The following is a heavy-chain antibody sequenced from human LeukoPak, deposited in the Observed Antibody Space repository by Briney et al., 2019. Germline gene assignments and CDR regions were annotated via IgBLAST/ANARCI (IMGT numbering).Heavy chain of an antibody. V-gene: IGHV3-74*01. CDR3: ARDGSRYGMDV. J-gene: IGHJ6*02. CDR2: INSDGSST. CDR1: GFTFSSYW. Sequence: GGSLRLSCAASGFTFSSYWMHWVRQAPGKGLVWVSRINSDGSSTSYADSVKGRFTISRDNAENTLYLQMNSLRAEDTAVYYCARDGSRYGMDVWGQGTTVTVSS. D-gene: IGHD5-12*01.